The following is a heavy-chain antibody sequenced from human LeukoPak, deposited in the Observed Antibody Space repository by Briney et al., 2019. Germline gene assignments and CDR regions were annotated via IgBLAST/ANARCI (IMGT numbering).Heavy chain of an antibody. J-gene: IGHJ4*02. CDR1: GGSISSYY. V-gene: IGHV4-4*07. CDR3: ARGRGTTVIYSLFDY. D-gene: IGHD4-17*01. CDR2: IYTSGST. Sequence: PSETLSLTCTVSGGSISSYYWSWIRQPAGKGLEWIGRIYTSGSTNYNPSLKSRVTMSVDTSKNQFSLKLSSVTAADTAVYYCARGRGTTVIYSLFDYWGQGTLVTVSS.